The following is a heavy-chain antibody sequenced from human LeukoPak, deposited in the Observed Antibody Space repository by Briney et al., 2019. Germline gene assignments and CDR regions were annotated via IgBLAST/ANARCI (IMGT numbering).Heavy chain of an antibody. V-gene: IGHV4-30-2*01. CDR1: GGSISSGGYS. Sequence: SQTLSLTCAVSGGSISSGGYSWIWVRQPPGEGLEWVGYIYHSGTTYYNPSLQSRVTISLDRSKNQFSLKLSSMTAADTAVYYCASGNTGYDRDAFDIWGQGTMVTVSS. J-gene: IGHJ3*02. CDR3: ASGNTGYDRDAFDI. CDR2: IYHSGTT. D-gene: IGHD5-12*01.